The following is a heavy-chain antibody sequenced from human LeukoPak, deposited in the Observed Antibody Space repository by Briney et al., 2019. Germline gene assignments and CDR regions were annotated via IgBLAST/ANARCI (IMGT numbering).Heavy chain of an antibody. V-gene: IGHV1-2*02. J-gene: IGHJ4*02. CDR3: ARERTPGSGYGVDY. CDR2: INPNSGGT. CDR1: GYIFTDYY. Sequence: ASVKVSCKASGYIFTDYYMHWVRQAPGQGLEWMGWINPNSGGTNYAQKFQGRVTMTGDRSISTAYMELSRLRSDDTAVYYCARERTPGSGYGVDYWGQGTVVTVSS. D-gene: IGHD6-25*01.